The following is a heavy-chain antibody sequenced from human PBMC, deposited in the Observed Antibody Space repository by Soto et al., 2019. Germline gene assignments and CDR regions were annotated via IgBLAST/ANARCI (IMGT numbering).Heavy chain of an antibody. V-gene: IGHV3-74*01. CDR1: GFPFSSYW. CDR2: IKYDGTIA. CDR3: GRRAKGGYYVDV. J-gene: IGHJ6*03. D-gene: IGHD6-13*01. Sequence: EVQLVESGGGSVQPGESLRLSCAASGFPFSSYWIHWVRQAPGKGLVWVSRIKYDGTIANYADSLKGRLTISRDNAENTVYLQMNSLRFEDTAVYYCGRRAKGGYYVDVWGKGTTVTVSS.